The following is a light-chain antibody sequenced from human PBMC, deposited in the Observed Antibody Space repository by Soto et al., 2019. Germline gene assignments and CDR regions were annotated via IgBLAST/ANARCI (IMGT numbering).Light chain of an antibody. CDR3: SSYTSSSTGV. J-gene: IGLJ1*01. Sequence: QSALTQPASVSGSPGQSITISCTGTSSDVCGYNYVSWYQQHPRQAPKLMIYDVSNRPSGVSNRFSGSKSGNTASLTISGLQAEDEADYYCSSYTSSSTGVFGTGTKVTVL. V-gene: IGLV2-14*01. CDR1: SSDVCGYNY. CDR2: DVS.